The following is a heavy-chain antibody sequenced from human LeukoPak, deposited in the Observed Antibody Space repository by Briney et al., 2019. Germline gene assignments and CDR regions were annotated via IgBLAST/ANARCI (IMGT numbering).Heavy chain of an antibody. CDR3: ARGAPRSPGDAFDI. V-gene: IGHV1-18*01. CDR2: ISAYNGKT. Sequence: ASVKVSCKASGYTFTSYGISWVRQAPGQGLEWMGWISAYNGKTNYAQTLQGRVTMTTDTSTSTAYMELRSLRSDDTAVYYCARGAPRSPGDAFDIWGQGTMVTVSS. J-gene: IGHJ3*02. CDR1: GYTFTSYG.